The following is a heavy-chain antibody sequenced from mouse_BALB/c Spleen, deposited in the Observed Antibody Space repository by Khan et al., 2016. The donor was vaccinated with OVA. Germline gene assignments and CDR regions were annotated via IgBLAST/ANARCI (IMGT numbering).Heavy chain of an antibody. D-gene: IGHD2-4*01. J-gene: IGHJ3*01. CDR1: GFSLANYS. Sequence: QVQLKESGPGLVQPSQSLSITCTVSGFSLANYSVHWVRQSPGKGLEWLGVIWSAGSTAYNAAFISRLTISKDNSRSQVFFKVNSLQPNDTAIYYCARRGYDYGRGALFAYWGQGTLVTVSA. CDR2: IWSAGST. V-gene: IGHV2-2*02. CDR3: ARRGYDYGRGALFAY.